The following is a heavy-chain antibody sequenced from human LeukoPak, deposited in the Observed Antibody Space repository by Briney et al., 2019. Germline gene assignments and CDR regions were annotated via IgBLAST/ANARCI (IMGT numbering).Heavy chain of an antibody. CDR3: ARFGTGTTSDFDY. D-gene: IGHD1-1*01. V-gene: IGHV3-21*01. CDR2: ISSSSSYI. CDR1: GFTFSSYW. Sequence: PGGSLRLSCAASGFTFSSYWMSWVRQAPGKGLEWVSSISSSSSYIYYADSVKGRFTISRDNAKNSLYLQMNSLRAEDTAVYYCARFGTGTTSDFDYWGQGTLVTVSS. J-gene: IGHJ4*02.